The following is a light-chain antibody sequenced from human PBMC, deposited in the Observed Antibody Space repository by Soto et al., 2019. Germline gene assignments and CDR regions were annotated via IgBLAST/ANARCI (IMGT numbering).Light chain of an antibody. CDR3: QQYNDYSPRT. CDR1: QFISIW. Sequence: DIQLTQSPSTLSASVGDRVTITCRASQFISIWLAWYQQKPGKAPKLLIYKASSLERGVPSRFSGSGSGTEFTLTISSLQPDDFAAYYCQQYNDYSPRTFGQGTKVEIK. CDR2: KAS. V-gene: IGKV1-5*03. J-gene: IGKJ1*01.